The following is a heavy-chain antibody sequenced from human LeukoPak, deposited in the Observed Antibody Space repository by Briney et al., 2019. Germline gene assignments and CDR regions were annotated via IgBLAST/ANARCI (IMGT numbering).Heavy chain of an antibody. CDR3: ARVWFGESMAFDY. CDR2: IYTGSSK. CDR1: GFTFSSYG. D-gene: IGHD3-10*01. J-gene: IGHJ4*02. Sequence: GGSLRLSCAASGFTFSSYGMHWVRQAPGKGLEWVSVIYTGSSKFYADSVKGRFTISRDNSKNTLYLQMNSLRGEDTAVYYCARVWFGESMAFDYWGQGTLVTVSS. V-gene: IGHV3-53*01.